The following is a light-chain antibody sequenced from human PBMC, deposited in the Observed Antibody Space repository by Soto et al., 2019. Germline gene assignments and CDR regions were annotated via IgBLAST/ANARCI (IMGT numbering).Light chain of an antibody. Sequence: QSALTQPASVSGSPGQWITISCTGTSSDVGDYNHVSWYQQHPGKAPKLMIYDVSHRPSGISNRFSGSKSDNTASLTISGRQAEDESDYYCSSYTTSSTLFGGGTKLTVL. CDR3: SSYTTSSTL. J-gene: IGLJ2*01. V-gene: IGLV2-14*01. CDR1: SSDVGDYNH. CDR2: DVS.